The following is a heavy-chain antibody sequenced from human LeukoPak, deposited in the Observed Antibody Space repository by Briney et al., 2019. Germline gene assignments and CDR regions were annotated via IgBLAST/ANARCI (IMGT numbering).Heavy chain of an antibody. CDR3: ARGGEIFDY. D-gene: IGHD3-16*01. CDR2: ISSSSSYI. Sequence: PGGSLRLSCAASGFTFSSYSMNWVRQAPGKGLEWVSFISSSSSYIYYAGSVKGRFTISRDNAENSLYLQVNSLRAEDTAVYYCARGGEIFDYWGQGTLVTVSS. V-gene: IGHV3-21*01. J-gene: IGHJ4*02. CDR1: GFTFSSYS.